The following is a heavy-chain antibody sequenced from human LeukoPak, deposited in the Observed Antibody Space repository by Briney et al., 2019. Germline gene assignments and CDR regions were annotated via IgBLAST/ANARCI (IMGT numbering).Heavy chain of an antibody. Sequence: GGSLRLSCAPSGFIFNYYAMSWVRQAPGKGLEWVSGISGSDGSTYYADSVKGRFSISRDNSKKTLFLQINSLRAEDTAVYYCAKSGYSSGWFRAFDIWGQGTLVTVSS. J-gene: IGHJ3*02. D-gene: IGHD6-19*01. CDR2: ISGSDGST. CDR3: AKSGYSSGWFRAFDI. V-gene: IGHV3-23*01. CDR1: GFIFNYYA.